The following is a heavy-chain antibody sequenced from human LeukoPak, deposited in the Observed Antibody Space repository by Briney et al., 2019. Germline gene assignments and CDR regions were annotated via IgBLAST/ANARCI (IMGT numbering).Heavy chain of an antibody. CDR1: GFTFSGHS. D-gene: IGHD6-19*01. V-gene: IGHV3-23*01. CDR2: ISGSGGST. Sequence: PGESLRLSCAASGFTFSGHSMSWVRQAPGKGLEWVSAISGSGGSTYYADSVKGRFTISRDNSKNTLYLQMNSLRAEDTAVYYCAKDPRPIAVAAYFGYWGQGTLVTVSS. J-gene: IGHJ4*02. CDR3: AKDPRPIAVAAYFGY.